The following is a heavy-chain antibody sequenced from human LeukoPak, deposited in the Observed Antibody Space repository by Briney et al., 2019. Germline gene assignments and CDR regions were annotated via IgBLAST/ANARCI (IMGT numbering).Heavy chain of an antibody. CDR1: GYSFTSYW. Sequence: PGESLRISCKGSGYSFTSYWISWVRQMPGKGLEWMGRIDPSDSYTNYSPSFQGHVTISADKSISTAYLQWSGLKASDTAMYYCARHGELWLPKTYYFDYWGQGTLVTVSS. D-gene: IGHD5-18*01. CDR3: ARHGELWLPKTYYFDY. V-gene: IGHV5-10-1*01. J-gene: IGHJ4*02. CDR2: IDPSDSYT.